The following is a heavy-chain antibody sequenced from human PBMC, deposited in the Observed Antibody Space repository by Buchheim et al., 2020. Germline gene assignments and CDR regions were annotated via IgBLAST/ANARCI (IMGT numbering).Heavy chain of an antibody. CDR2: INSDGSST. D-gene: IGHD3-22*01. CDR3: ARGDFTPSGYYLKYYYYYGIDV. Sequence: EVQLVESGGGLVQPGGSLRLSCAASGFTFSSYWMHWVRQAPGKGLVWVSRINSDGSSTSYADSVKGRFTISRDHAKNTLYLQMNSLRAEDTAVYYCARGDFTPSGYYLKYYYYYGIDVWGQGTT. V-gene: IGHV3-74*01. CDR1: GFTFSSYW. J-gene: IGHJ6*02.